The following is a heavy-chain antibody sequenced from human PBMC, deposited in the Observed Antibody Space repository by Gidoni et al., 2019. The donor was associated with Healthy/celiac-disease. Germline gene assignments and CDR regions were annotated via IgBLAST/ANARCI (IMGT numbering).Heavy chain of an antibody. CDR1: GGSFSGYY. CDR3: ARGGHYCGGDCYPLFDY. CDR2: INHSGST. V-gene: IGHV4-34*01. Sequence: QVQLQQWGAGLLKPSETLSLTCAVYGGSFSGYYWSWIRQPPGKGLEWIGEINHSGSTNYNPSLKSRVTISVDTSKNQFSLKLSSVTAADTAVYYCARGGHYCGGDCYPLFDYWGQGTLVTVSS. D-gene: IGHD2-21*02. J-gene: IGHJ4*02.